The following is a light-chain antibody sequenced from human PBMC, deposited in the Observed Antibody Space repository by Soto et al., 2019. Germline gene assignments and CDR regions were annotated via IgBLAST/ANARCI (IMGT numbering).Light chain of an antibody. Sequence: QSALTQPASVSGSPGQSITISCTGTSSDVGGYNYVSWYQQHPGKAPKLMIYDVSNRPSGVSNRFSGSKSGNTASLTISGLQADDEADYSCSSYTSSSTRVFGPGTKLTVL. CDR1: SSDVGGYNY. J-gene: IGLJ1*01. V-gene: IGLV2-14*01. CDR2: DVS. CDR3: SSYTSSSTRV.